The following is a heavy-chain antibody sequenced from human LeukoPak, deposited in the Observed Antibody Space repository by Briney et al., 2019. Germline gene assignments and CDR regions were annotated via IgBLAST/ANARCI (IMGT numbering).Heavy chain of an antibody. J-gene: IGHJ6*03. V-gene: IGHV3-15*01. Sequence: GGSLRLSCAASGFTFSNAWMSWVRQAPGKGLEWVGRIKSKTDGGTTDYAAPVKGRFTISRDDSKNTLYLQMNSLKTEDTAVYYCTTGTNYGSGSSYYYYYYMDVWGKGTTVTISS. D-gene: IGHD3-10*01. CDR3: TTGTNYGSGSSYYYYYYMDV. CDR1: GFTFSNAW. CDR2: IKSKTDGGTT.